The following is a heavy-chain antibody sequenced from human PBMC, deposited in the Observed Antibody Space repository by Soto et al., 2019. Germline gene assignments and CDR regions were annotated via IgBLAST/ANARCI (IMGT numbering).Heavy chain of an antibody. J-gene: IGHJ6*02. CDR3: AREGRYCSGGSCYLYGMDV. Sequence: SETLSLTCTVSGGSISSGDYYWSWIRQSPGKGLEWIGYIYYSGSNYYNPSLKSRVTISVDTSKNQFSLKLSSVTAADTAVYYCAREGRYCSGGSCYLYGMDVWGQGTTVTVSS. D-gene: IGHD2-15*01. CDR1: GGSISSGDYY. V-gene: IGHV4-30-4*01. CDR2: IYYSGSN.